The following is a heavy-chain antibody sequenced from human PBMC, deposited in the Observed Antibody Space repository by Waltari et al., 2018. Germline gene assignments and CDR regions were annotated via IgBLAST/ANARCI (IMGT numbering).Heavy chain of an antibody. CDR1: GGSLNSRGHC. Sequence: QLQLQESGSGLVRPSQTLSLTCAVSGGSLNSRGHCWSWIRQAPGKGLEWIANIYHSGSTYYNPSLKSRVTISVYASKTPFSLKLTSVTAAYTAVYYCASYVDYSSSLDRWGQGTLVTVSS. J-gene: IGHJ5*02. V-gene: IGHV4-30-2*01. CDR2: IYHSGST. CDR3: ASYVDYSSSLDR. D-gene: IGHD4-17*01.